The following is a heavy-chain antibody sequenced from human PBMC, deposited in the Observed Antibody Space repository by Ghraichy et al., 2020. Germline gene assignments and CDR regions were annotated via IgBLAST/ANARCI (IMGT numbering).Heavy chain of an antibody. CDR1: GGSISSGDYY. D-gene: IGHD2/OR15-2a*01. CDR3: ARGLKGDNRGWFDP. V-gene: IGHV4-31*03. CDR2: IYSSGST. Sequence: SLNISCTVSGGSISSGDYYWTWIRQLPGRGLEWIGYIYSSGSTYYIPSLRSRVTISLDTSKNQFSLELGSVTAADTAVYFCARGLKGDNRGWFDPWGQGTLVTVSS. J-gene: IGHJ5*02.